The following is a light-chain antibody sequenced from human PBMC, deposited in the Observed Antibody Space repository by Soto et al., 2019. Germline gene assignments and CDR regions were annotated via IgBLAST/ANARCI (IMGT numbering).Light chain of an antibody. CDR2: DAS. V-gene: IGKV1-5*01. J-gene: IGKJ1*01. CDR3: QHYNSYSEA. Sequence: DIQMTQSPSTLSASVGGRVTLTCRASQSISSWLAWYQQKPGKAPKILIYDASSLESGVPSRFSGSGSGTEFTLTISSLQPDDFATYYCQHYNSYSEAFGQGTKVDIK. CDR1: QSISSW.